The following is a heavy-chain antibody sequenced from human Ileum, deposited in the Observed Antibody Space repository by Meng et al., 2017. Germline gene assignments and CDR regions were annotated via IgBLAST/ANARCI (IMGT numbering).Heavy chain of an antibody. CDR1: GTW. CDR2: IFQSGRT. Sequence: QVPLQGSGPRLGKPSGTLSLTCAVSGTWWSGVRQPPGKGLEWIGEIFQSGRTNYNPSLKSRVTISIDKSKSQISLQLSAVTAADTAVYSCATSNDRDVYYLGYWGQGTLVTVSS. J-gene: IGHJ4*02. V-gene: IGHV4-4*02. CDR3: ATSNDRDVYYLGY. D-gene: IGHD3-22*01.